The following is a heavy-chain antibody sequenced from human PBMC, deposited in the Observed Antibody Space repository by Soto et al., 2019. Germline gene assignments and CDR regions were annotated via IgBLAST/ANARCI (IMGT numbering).Heavy chain of an antibody. CDR3: ARVGPPPFCGGVSCYPSFLAY. D-gene: IGHD2-15*01. V-gene: IGHV3-33*01. Sequence: AGGSLRLSCAASGFTFSSYGMHWVRKAPGKGLEWVAVIWYDGSNKYYADSVKGRFTISRDNSKNTLYLQMNSLRAEDTAVYYWARVGPPPFCGGVSCYPSFLAYWGQGTLVPVSP. CDR2: IWYDGSNK. J-gene: IGHJ4*02. CDR1: GFTFSSYG.